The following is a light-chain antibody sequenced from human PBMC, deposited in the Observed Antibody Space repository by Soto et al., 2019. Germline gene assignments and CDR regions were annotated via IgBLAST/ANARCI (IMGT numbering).Light chain of an antibody. CDR3: AAWDDSLDGYV. CDR2: NNN. Sequence: QSVLTQPPSASGTPGQRVTISCSGSSSNIGSNTVNWYQHLPGTAPKLLIYNNNQRPSGVPDRFSGSKSGTSASLAISGLQSEYEADYYCAAWDDSLDGYVFGTGTKVTVL. CDR1: SSNIGSNT. J-gene: IGLJ1*01. V-gene: IGLV1-44*01.